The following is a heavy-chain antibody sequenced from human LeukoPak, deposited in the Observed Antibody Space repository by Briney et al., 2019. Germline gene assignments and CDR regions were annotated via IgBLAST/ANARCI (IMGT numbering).Heavy chain of an antibody. Sequence: ASVKVSCKASGYTFTSYYMHWVRQAPGQGLEWMGIINPSGGSTSYAQKFQGRVTMTRDMSTSTVYMELSSLRAEDTAVYYCAKEKSRWLQTEGYMDVWGKGTTVTISS. CDR3: AKEKSRWLQTEGYMDV. D-gene: IGHD5-24*01. CDR1: GYTFTSYY. V-gene: IGHV1-46*01. J-gene: IGHJ6*03. CDR2: INPSGGST.